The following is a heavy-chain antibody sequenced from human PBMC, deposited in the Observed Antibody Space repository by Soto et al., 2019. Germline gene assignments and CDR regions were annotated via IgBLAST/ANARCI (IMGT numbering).Heavy chain of an antibody. CDR3: ERGPRRAEESIAIDY. CDR1: GGSFSGYY. Sequence: SETLSLTCAFYGGSFSGYYWSWIRQPPGKGLEWIGEINHSGSTNYNPSLKSRVTISVDTSKNQFSLKLSSVTAADTAVYYCERGPRRAEESIAIDYWGQGTLVTVSS. V-gene: IGHV4-34*01. D-gene: IGHD6-6*01. CDR2: INHSGST. J-gene: IGHJ4*02.